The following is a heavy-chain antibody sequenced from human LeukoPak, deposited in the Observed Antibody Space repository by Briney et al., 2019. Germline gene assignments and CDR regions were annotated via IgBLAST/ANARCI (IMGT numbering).Heavy chain of an antibody. J-gene: IGHJ4*02. CDR1: GFTFSTYA. CDR3: ARDPSMVITYLFDS. D-gene: IGHD2-21*01. Sequence: GGSLRLSCSASGFTFSTYAMNWVRQAPGQGLEWVSVISSGSSYRYYADSVKGRFTISRDNAKNSLYLQMNSLRTEATAVYYCARDPSMVITYLFDSWGQGTLVTVSS. V-gene: IGHV3-21*01. CDR2: ISSGSSYR.